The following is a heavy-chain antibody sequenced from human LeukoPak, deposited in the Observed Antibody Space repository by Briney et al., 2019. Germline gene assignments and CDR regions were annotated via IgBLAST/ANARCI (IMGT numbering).Heavy chain of an antibody. J-gene: IGHJ4*02. CDR1: GFTFSSYG. CDR2: IWYDGSNK. V-gene: IGHV3-33*06. D-gene: IGHD4-23*01. Sequence: GRSLRLSCAASGFTFSSYGMHWVRQAPGKGLGWVAVIWYDGSNKYYADSVKGRFTISRDNSKNTLYLQMNSLRAEDTTVYDCAKAEKDVTCGHYGGNPGGYWGQGTLVTVSS. CDR3: AKAEKDVTCGHYGGNPGGY.